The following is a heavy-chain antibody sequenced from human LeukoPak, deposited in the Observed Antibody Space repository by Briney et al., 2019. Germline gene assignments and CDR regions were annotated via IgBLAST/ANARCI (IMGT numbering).Heavy chain of an antibody. CDR1: GGSFSGYY. V-gene: IGHV4-34*01. J-gene: IGHJ4*02. CDR3: ARGRSGSYFEY. D-gene: IGHD1-26*01. CDR2: INHSGST. Sequence: SETLSLSCAVYGGSFSGYYWSWIRQPPGKGLEWIGEINHSGSTNYDPSLKSRVTISVDTSKNQFSLKLSSVTAADTAVYYCARGRSGSYFEYWRQGSVDTVSS.